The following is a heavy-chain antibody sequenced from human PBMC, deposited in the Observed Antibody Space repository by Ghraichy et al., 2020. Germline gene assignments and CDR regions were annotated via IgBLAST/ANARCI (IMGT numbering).Heavy chain of an antibody. D-gene: IGHD3-10*01. CDR1: GGSFSGYY. Sequence: SETLSLTCAVYGGSFSGYYWSWIRQPPGKGLEWIGEINHSGSTNYNPSLKSRVTISVDTSKNQFSLKLSSVTAADTAVYYCARSRRYGSGSYRKQMFSPMDVWGQGTTVTVSS. J-gene: IGHJ6*02. V-gene: IGHV4-34*01. CDR2: INHSGST. CDR3: ARSRRYGSGSYRKQMFSPMDV.